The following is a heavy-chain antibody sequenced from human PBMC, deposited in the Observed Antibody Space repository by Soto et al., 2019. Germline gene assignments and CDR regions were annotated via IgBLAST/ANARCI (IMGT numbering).Heavy chain of an antibody. D-gene: IGHD5-18*01. J-gene: IGHJ6*02. Sequence: ASVKVSCKASGGTFSSYAISWVRQAPGQGLEWMGGIIPIFGTANYAQKFQGRVTITADESTSTAYMELSSLRSEDTAVYYCAVDTAMVSDVGMDVWGQGTTVTVSS. V-gene: IGHV1-69*13. CDR1: GGTFSSYA. CDR2: IIPIFGTA. CDR3: AVDTAMVSDVGMDV.